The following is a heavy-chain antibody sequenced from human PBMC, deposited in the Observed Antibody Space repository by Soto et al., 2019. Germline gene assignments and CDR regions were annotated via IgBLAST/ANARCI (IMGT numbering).Heavy chain of an antibody. V-gene: IGHV3-23*01. CDR2: ISGSGGST. Sequence: PGGSLRLSCAASGFTFSSYAMSWVRQAPGKGLEWVSAISGSGGSTYYADSVKGRFTISRDNSKNTLYLQMNSLRAEDTAVYYCAKDLTSRWFGERLPRYYYYDVMDVCGQGTTVTGSS. CDR3: AKDLTSRWFGERLPRYYYYDVMDV. D-gene: IGHD3-10*01. CDR1: GFTFSSYA. J-gene: IGHJ6*02.